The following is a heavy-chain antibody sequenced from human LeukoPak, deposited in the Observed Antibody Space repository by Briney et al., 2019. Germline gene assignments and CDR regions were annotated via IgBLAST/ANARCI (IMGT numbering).Heavy chain of an antibody. J-gene: IGHJ5*02. CDR2: ISTCSRYI. D-gene: IGHD2-2*01. CDR1: GFTLSNYD. Sequence: GGSLRLSCAASGFTLSNYDMNWVRQAPGKGLEWVSSISTCSRYIYYTESLRGRFTISRDDAKNTLYLQMNSLRAEDTAVYYCATADCTSSTCYLRRSWFDPWGQGTLVTVPS. CDR3: ATADCTSSTCYLRRSWFDP. V-gene: IGHV3-21*06.